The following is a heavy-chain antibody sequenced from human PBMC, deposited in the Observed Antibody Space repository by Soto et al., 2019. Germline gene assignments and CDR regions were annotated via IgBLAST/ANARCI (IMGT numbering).Heavy chain of an antibody. CDR2: IYYSGST. J-gene: IGHJ6*02. D-gene: IGHD3-16*01. Sequence: SETLSLTCTVSGGSVSSGSYYWSWIRQPPGKGLEWIGYIYYSGSTNYNPSLKSRVTISVDTSKNQFSLKLSSVTAADKAVYYCARHPKYVFFQAPKGSPPRNYYSYGMNVGGQGTTVTVS. CDR3: ARHPKYVFFQAPKGSPPRNYYSYGMNV. CDR1: GGSVSSGSYY. V-gene: IGHV4-61*01.